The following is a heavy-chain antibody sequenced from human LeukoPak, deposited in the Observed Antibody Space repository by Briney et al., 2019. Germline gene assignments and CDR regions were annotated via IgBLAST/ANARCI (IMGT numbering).Heavy chain of an antibody. CDR2: IIPIFGTA. J-gene: IGHJ3*02. CDR1: GGTFSSYG. D-gene: IGHD4-17*01. V-gene: IGHV1-69*05. CDR3: ASSYGDDGAFDI. Sequence: SVKVSCKASGGTFSSYGISWVRQAPGQGLEWMGRIIPIFGTANYAQKFQGRVTITTDESTSTAYMELSSLRSEDTAVYYCASSYGDDGAFDIWGQGTMVTVSS.